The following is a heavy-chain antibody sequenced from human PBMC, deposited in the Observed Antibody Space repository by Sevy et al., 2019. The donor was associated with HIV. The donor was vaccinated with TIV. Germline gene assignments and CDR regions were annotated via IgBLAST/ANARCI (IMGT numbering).Heavy chain of an antibody. CDR1: GGSISSYY. CDR2: IYYSGST. Sequence: SETLSLTCTVSGGSISSYYWSWIRQPPGKGLEWIGYIYYSGSTNYNPSLKSRVTISVDTSKNQFSLKLSLLIAADRAGYYCAGDLGEGLRLGGDYYYYGLDVWGQGTTVTVSS. CDR3: AGDLGEGLRLGGDYYYYGLDV. D-gene: IGHD3-16*01. J-gene: IGHJ6*02. V-gene: IGHV4-59*13.